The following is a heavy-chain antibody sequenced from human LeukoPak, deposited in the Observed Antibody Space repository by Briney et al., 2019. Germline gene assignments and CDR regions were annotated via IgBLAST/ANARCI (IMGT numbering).Heavy chain of an antibody. CDR1: GGSISSSSYY. V-gene: IGHV4-31*03. J-gene: IGHJ4*02. D-gene: IGHD5-18*01. Sequence: SETLSLTCTVSGGSISSSSYYWGWIRQPPGKGLEWIGYIYYSGSTYYNPSLKSRVTISVDTSKNQFSLKLSSVTAADTAVYYCARSNSSGVDLDYWGQGTLVTVSS. CDR2: IYYSGST. CDR3: ARSNSSGVDLDY.